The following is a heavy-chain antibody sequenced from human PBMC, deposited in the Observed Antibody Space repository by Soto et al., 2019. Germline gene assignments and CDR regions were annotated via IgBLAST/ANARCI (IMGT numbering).Heavy chain of an antibody. D-gene: IGHD1-26*01. CDR3: ARILVGAFDF. Sequence: SETLSLTCAVYGGSFSDYFWTWIRQSPGMGLEWIGDINHRGSTSYNPSPKSRVTISLDTSKNQFSLSLSSVTAADTAMYYCARILVGAFDFWGQGALVTVSS. J-gene: IGHJ4*02. CDR1: GGSFSDYF. CDR2: INHRGST. V-gene: IGHV4-34*01.